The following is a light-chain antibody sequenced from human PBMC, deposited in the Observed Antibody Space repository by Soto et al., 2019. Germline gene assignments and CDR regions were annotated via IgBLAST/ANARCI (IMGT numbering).Light chain of an antibody. CDR1: RSNIGSNYD. Sequence: QSVLTQPPSVSGAPGQRITISCTGSRSNIGSNYDVHWYRQLPGAPPTLLIYGNDNRPSGVPDRFSASKSGTSASLAINGLQTEDEGDYYCQSYDTTLTGVFGTGTKVT. CDR2: GND. J-gene: IGLJ1*01. V-gene: IGLV1-40*01. CDR3: QSYDTTLTGV.